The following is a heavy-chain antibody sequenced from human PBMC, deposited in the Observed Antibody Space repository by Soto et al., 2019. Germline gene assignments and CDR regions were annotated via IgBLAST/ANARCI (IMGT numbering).Heavy chain of an antibody. CDR2: ITHSGST. D-gene: IGHD2-15*01. CDR3: ARVDYCSGRSCNHHDH. V-gene: IGHV4-34*01. Sequence: SATLCRNGAAGRASFIGYYSSWIREPPEQRVEWIGEITHSGSTNYNPSLKSRVTISVDTSKNQFSLKLSSVTAADTAVYYCARVDYCSGRSCNHHDHWGQATLGTVS. J-gene: IGHJ5*02. CDR1: RASFIGYY.